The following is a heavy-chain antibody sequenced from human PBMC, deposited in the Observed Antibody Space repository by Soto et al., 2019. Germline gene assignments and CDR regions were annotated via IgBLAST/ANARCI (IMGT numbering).Heavy chain of an antibody. V-gene: IGHV1-18*01. D-gene: IGHD2-2*01. J-gene: IGHJ4*02. CDR2: ISPYSGYT. CDR3: AREASVLIPAAQPSRFAS. Sequence: ASVKVSCKGFGYSFMKYGINWVRQAPGQGLEWVGWISPYSGYTHSAQKFHGRLTLTTDTAASTAYMELRILRSADTALYYCAREASVLIPAAQPSRFASWGQGTRVPVPQ. CDR1: GYSFMKYG.